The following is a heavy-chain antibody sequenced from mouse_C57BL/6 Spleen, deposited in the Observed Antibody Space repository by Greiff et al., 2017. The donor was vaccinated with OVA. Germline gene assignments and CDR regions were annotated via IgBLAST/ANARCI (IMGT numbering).Heavy chain of an antibody. CDR3: ARLGYFDV. J-gene: IGHJ1*03. CDR1: GYTFTDYY. V-gene: IGHV1-26*01. Sequence: VQLKQSGPELVKPGASVNISCKASGYTFTDYYMNWVKPSHGTSLEWIGAINTNNGGTSYNQKCKGKATLTVDKSSSAAYMELRSLTSEDSAVYYCARLGYFDVWGTGTTVTVSS. CDR2: INTNNGGT.